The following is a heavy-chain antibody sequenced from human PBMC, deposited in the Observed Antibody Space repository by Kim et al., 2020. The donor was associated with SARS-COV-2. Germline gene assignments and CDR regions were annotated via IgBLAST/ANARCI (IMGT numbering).Heavy chain of an antibody. J-gene: IGHJ4*02. Sequence: SETLSLTCAVYDGSFSGYFWSWIRQPPGEGLEWIGEINHGGSTNYNPSLKSRVTISVDTSKNQFSLRLTSVTAADTAVYYCAGQGLRYFDSGPEDYWGQGTLVTVSS. CDR3: AGQGLRYFDSGPEDY. CDR1: DGSFSGYF. CDR2: INHGGST. V-gene: IGHV4-34*01. D-gene: IGHD3-9*01.